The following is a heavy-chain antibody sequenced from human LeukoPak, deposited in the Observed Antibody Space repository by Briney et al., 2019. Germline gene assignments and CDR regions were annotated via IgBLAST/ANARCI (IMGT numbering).Heavy chain of an antibody. Sequence: SETLSLTCAVYGGSFSGYYWSWIRQPPGQGLEWIGEINHSGSTNYNPSLKSRVTISVDTSKNQFSLKLSSVTAADTAVYYCARGPSRYDYWGQGTLVTVSS. D-gene: IGHD6-13*01. CDR2: INHSGST. CDR3: ARGPSRYDY. V-gene: IGHV4-34*01. J-gene: IGHJ4*02. CDR1: GGSFSGYY.